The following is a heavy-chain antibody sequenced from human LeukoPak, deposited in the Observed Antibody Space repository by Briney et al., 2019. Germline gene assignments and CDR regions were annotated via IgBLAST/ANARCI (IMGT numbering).Heavy chain of an antibody. Sequence: GESLQISCKGSGYSCASYWIGWVRQRPGKGLEWMGIIYPGDSDTQYSPSFEGQVTISADKSISTAYLQWSSLKASDTAMFYCARLRKEIGVYSNYYFDYWGQGTLVTVSS. CDR2: IYPGDSDT. J-gene: IGHJ4*02. D-gene: IGHD4-11*01. V-gene: IGHV5-51*01. CDR1: GYSCASYW. CDR3: ARLRKEIGVYSNYYFDY.